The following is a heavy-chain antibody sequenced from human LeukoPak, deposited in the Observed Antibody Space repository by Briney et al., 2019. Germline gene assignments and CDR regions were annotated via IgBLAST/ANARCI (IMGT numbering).Heavy chain of an antibody. CDR2: IHSSGDYI. CDR1: GFTVSSNY. Sequence: PGGSLRLSCAASGFTVSSNYMSWVRQAPGKGLEWISYIHSSGDYIFYADSVKGRFTVSRDNARNSLYLQMNSLRAEDTAIYYCAREYNSRATFDYWGQGTLVTVSP. D-gene: IGHD1-20*01. J-gene: IGHJ4*02. CDR3: AREYNSRATFDY. V-gene: IGHV3-21*05.